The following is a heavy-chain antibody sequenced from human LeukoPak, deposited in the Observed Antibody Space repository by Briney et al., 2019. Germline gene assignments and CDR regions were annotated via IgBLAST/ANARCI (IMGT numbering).Heavy chain of an antibody. CDR3: VRGASGGHYVIDY. CDR2: ISPDGRST. J-gene: IGHJ4*02. Sequence: GGSLRLSCAASGFTYGNYLMHWVRQAPGKGLVWVSRISPDGRSTNYADFVKGRFTFSRDNAMNTVYLQMNSLRTEDTAVYYCVRGASGGHYVIDYWGQGTLVTVSS. D-gene: IGHD1-26*01. V-gene: IGHV3-74*01. CDR1: GFTYGNYL.